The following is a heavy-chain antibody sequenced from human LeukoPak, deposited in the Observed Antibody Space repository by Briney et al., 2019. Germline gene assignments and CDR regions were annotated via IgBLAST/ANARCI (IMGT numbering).Heavy chain of an antibody. CDR2: IGGSGITT. CDR1: GVTFSSFA. CDR3: AKRTTVLTHFDY. V-gene: IGHV3-23*01. Sequence: GGSLRLSCAASGVTFSSFAMNWVRQAPGRGLEWVSIIGGSGITTYYADSVKGRFTISGDNSKNTLYLQMNSLRAEDTAVYYSAKRTTVLTHFDYWGPGALVTVSS. J-gene: IGHJ4*02. D-gene: IGHD4-23*01.